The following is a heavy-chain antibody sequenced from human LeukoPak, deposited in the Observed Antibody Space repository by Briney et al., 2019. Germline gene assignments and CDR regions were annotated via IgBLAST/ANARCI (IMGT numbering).Heavy chain of an antibody. J-gene: IGHJ4*02. D-gene: IGHD6-6*01. Sequence: GGSLRLSCAASGFTFSSYSMNWVRQAPGKGLEWVSSISSSSSYIYYADSVKGRFTISRDNAKNSLYLQMNSLRAEDTAVYYCARDLLDDYSSSSGAYWGQGTLVTVSS. CDR1: GFTFSSYS. CDR2: ISSSSSYI. V-gene: IGHV3-21*01. CDR3: ARDLLDDYSSSSGAY.